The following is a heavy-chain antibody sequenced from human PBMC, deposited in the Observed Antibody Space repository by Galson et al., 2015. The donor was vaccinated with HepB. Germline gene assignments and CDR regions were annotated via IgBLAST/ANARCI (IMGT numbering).Heavy chain of an antibody. V-gene: IGHV1-69*06. Sequence: SVKVSCKASGGTYSSYAISWVRQAPGQGLEWMGGIIPIFGTANYAQKFQGRVTITADKSTSTAYMELSSLRSEDTAVYYCARGFLYYYGMDVWGQGTTVTVSS. J-gene: IGHJ6*02. CDR1: GGTYSSYA. D-gene: IGHD2-21*01. CDR2: IIPIFGTA. CDR3: ARGFLYYYGMDV.